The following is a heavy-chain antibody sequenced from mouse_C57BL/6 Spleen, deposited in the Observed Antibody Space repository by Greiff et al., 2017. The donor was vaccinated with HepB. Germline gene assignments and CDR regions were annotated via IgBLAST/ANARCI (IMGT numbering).Heavy chain of an antibody. CDR1: GYSFTGYF. CDR3: ARDYYGSSYKYFDV. D-gene: IGHD1-1*01. J-gene: IGHJ1*03. V-gene: IGHV1-20*01. Sequence: VHVKQSGPELVKPGDSVKISCKASGYSFTGYFMNWVMQSHGKSLEWIGRINPYNGDTFYNQKFKGKATLTVDKSSSTAHMELRSLTSEDSAVYYCARDYYGSSYKYFDVWGTGTTVTVSS. CDR2: INPYNGDT.